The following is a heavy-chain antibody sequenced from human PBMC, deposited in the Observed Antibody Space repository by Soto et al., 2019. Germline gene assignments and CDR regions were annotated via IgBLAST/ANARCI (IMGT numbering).Heavy chain of an antibody. Sequence: QVQLQESGPGLVKPSQTLSLTCTVSGGSISSGGYYWSWIRQHPGKGLEWIGYIYYSGSTYYNPSLKSRVTISVDTSKNQFSRKLSSVTAADTAVYYCARGLNSGSYQGRFDPWGQGTLVTVSS. D-gene: IGHD1-26*01. V-gene: IGHV4-31*03. CDR3: ARGLNSGSYQGRFDP. J-gene: IGHJ5*02. CDR1: GGSISSGGYY. CDR2: IYYSGST.